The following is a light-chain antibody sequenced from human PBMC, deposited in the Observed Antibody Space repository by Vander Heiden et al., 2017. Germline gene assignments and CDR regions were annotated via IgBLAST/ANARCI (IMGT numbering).Light chain of an antibody. J-gene: IGLJ2*01. CDR3: QAWDSSTVV. V-gene: IGLV3-1*01. CDR1: TLGDKY. CDR2: QDS. Sequence: SYELTQPPSVSVSPGQTASIHCSGDTLGDKYACWYQQKPGQSPVLVIYQDSKRPSGIPERFSCSNSGNTATLTISGTQAMYEADYYCQAWDSSTVVFGGGTKLTVL.